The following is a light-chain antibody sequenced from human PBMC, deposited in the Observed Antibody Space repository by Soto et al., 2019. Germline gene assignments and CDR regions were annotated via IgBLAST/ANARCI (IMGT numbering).Light chain of an antibody. J-gene: IGLJ1*01. CDR1: SSDVGGYNS. CDR2: DVS. CDR3: SSYTTSSTPHYV. V-gene: IGLV2-14*03. Sequence: SVLPQPASLSGSPGQSITISCTGTSSDVGGYNSVSWYQHHPGKAPKLMIFDVSDRPSGVSSRFSGSKSGNTASLTISGLQAEDEADYYCSSYTTSSTPHYVSGPGTKVTVL.